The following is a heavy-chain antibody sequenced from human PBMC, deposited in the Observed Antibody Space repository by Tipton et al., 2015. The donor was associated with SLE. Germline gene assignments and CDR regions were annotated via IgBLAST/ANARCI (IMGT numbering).Heavy chain of an antibody. D-gene: IGHD3-3*01. J-gene: IGHJ4*02. CDR3: ARHVGGFWSGFCGD. Sequence: TLSLTCAVYGGSLNSGSFIAYYWSWIRQPPGKGLEWLGDIDHSGSTNYKPSLKSRLTISVDTSKNQFSLRLTSVTAADTAVYYCARHVGGFWSGFCGDWGQGIRVTVSS. CDR2: IDHSGST. V-gene: IGHV4-34*01. CDR1: GGSLNSGSFIAYY.